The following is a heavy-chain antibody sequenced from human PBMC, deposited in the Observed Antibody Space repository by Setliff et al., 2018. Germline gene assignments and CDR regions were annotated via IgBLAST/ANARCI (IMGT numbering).Heavy chain of an antibody. CDR1: GASIANINYY. CDR3: ARLPNYVWGSPADY. J-gene: IGHJ4*02. CDR2: IFYSGRT. V-gene: IGHV4-39*01. D-gene: IGHD3-16*01. Sequence: SETLSLTCTVSGASIANINYYWGLIRQPPGKGLEWIGSIFYSGRTFYNPSLKSRVTISVDTSKNQFSLTLSSVTAADTAVYYRARLPNYVWGSPADYWGQGTLVTVSS.